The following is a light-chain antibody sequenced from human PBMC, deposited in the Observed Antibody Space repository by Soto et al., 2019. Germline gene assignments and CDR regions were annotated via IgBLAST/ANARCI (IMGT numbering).Light chain of an antibody. V-gene: IGLV2-14*01. CDR2: EVS. J-gene: IGLJ1*01. CDR1: RSDVGGYNY. Sequence: QSALTQPASVSGSPGQSITISCTGTRSDVGGYNYVSWYQQHPGKAPKLMIYEVSNRPSGVSNRCSGSKSGNTASLTISGLQAEDEADYYCSSYTSSSTRVFGTGTKLTVL. CDR3: SSYTSSSTRV.